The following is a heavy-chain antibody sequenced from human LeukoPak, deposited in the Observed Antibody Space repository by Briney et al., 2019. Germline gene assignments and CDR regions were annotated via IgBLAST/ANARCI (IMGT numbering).Heavy chain of an antibody. V-gene: IGHV3-48*03. CDR3: ARDRQVGWLQFWPYDY. Sequence: GGSLRLSCAASGFTFSSYEMNWVRQAPGKGLEWVSYISSSGSTIYYADSVKGRFTISRDNAKNSLYLQMNSLRAEDTAVYYCARDRQVGWLQFWPYDYWGQGTLVTVSS. D-gene: IGHD5-24*01. CDR2: ISSSGSTI. J-gene: IGHJ4*02. CDR1: GFTFSSYE.